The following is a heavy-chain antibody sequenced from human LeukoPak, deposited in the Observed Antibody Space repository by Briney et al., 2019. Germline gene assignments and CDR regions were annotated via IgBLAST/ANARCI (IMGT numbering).Heavy chain of an antibody. Sequence: ASVKVSCKTYGYTFIDYYIHWVRQAPGQGLEWMGRINPKSGGTNHAQKFQGRVTMTRDTSISTAYMELSSLRSDDTAVYFCARETYNGRYYYFDYWGQGTLVTVSS. J-gene: IGHJ4*02. V-gene: IGHV1-2*06. D-gene: IGHD1-26*01. CDR3: ARETYNGRYYYFDY. CDR1: GYTFIDYY. CDR2: INPKSGGT.